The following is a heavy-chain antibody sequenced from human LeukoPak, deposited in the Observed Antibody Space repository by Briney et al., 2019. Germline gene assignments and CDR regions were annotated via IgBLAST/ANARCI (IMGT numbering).Heavy chain of an antibody. V-gene: IGHV1-69*05. CDR2: IIPIFGTA. J-gene: IGHJ5*02. D-gene: IGHD4-23*01. CDR3: ARDPGGKVWGNWFDP. CDR1: GGTFSSYA. Sequence: SVNVSCKASGGTFSSYAISWVRQAPEQGLEWMGGIIPIFGTANYAQKFQGRVTITTDESTSTAYMELSSLRSEDTAVYYCARDPGGKVWGNWFDPWGQGTLVTVSS.